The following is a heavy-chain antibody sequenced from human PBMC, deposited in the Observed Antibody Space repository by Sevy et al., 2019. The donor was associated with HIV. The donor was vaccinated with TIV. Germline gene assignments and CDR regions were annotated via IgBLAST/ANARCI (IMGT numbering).Heavy chain of an antibody. V-gene: IGHV3-23*01. CDR2: LSGSGGSI. Sequence: GGSLRLSCAASGLTSSNYAMSWVRQAPGKGLEWVSGLSGSGGSIYYADSVKGRFTISRDNSRNTLYLQMNSLRAEDTAVYYCTKDRIWELGDSFDVWGQRTMVTVSS. D-gene: IGHD1-26*01. J-gene: IGHJ3*01. CDR3: TKDRIWELGDSFDV. CDR1: GLTSSNYA.